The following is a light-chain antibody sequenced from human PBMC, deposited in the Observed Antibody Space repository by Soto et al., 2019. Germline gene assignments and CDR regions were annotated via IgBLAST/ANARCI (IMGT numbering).Light chain of an antibody. Sequence: EIVLTQSPGTLSLSPGERATLSCRASQSVSSSYLAWYQQKPGQAPRLLIYGASIRATGIPDRFSGSGSGTDFTLTINILEPEDFAVYYCQQYGSSPPWTFGQGTEVEIK. J-gene: IGKJ1*01. V-gene: IGKV3-20*01. CDR2: GAS. CDR3: QQYGSSPPWT. CDR1: QSVSSSY.